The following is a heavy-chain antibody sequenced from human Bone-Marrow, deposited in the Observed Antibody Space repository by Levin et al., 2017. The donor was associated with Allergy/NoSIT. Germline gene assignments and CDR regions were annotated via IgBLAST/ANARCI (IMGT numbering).Heavy chain of an antibody. CDR3: ARMGRPAANYYYYYGMDV. Sequence: GGSLRLSCAASGFTFSSYSMNWVRQSPGKGLEWVSSISSSSSYIYYADSVKGRFTISRDNAKNSLYLQMNSLRAEDTAVYYCARMGRPAANYYYYYGMDVWGQGTTVTVSS. CDR2: ISSSSSYI. V-gene: IGHV3-21*01. CDR1: GFTFSSYS. J-gene: IGHJ6*02. D-gene: IGHD2-2*01.